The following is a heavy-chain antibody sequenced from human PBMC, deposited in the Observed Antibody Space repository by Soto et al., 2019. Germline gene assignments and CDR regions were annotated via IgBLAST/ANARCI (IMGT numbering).Heavy chain of an antibody. CDR1: GGSFSGYY. D-gene: IGHD2-2*01. CDR3: ASSGPAALTGFYYPDMDV. V-gene: IGHV4-34*01. Sequence: SETLSLSCSIYGGSFSGYYWSWIRQPPGKGLEWIGEINHSGNTNYNPSLKSRVTISVDTSNNQFSLKLNSVTAGDTAVYYCASSGPAALTGFYYPDMDVWGQGTTVAVSS. J-gene: IGHJ6*02. CDR2: INHSGNT.